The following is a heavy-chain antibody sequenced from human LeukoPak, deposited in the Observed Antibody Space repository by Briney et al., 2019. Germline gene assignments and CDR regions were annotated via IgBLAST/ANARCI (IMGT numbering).Heavy chain of an antibody. D-gene: IGHD2-2*01. CDR1: GFTFSSYA. V-gene: IGHV3-23*01. CDR2: ISGSGGST. Sequence: PGGSLRLSCAASGFTFSSYAMSWVRQAPGKGPQWVADISGSGGSTYYADSVKGRFSVSRDNSKNMVYLELNSLRAEDTAVYYCAKNHEHGRYAGFDFWAEGALVAVSS. CDR3: AKNHEHGRYAGFDF. J-gene: IGHJ3*01.